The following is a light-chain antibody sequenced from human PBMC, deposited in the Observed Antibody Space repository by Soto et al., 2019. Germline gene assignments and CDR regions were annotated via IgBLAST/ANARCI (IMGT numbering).Light chain of an antibody. V-gene: IGKV1-5*03. J-gene: IGKJ1*01. CDR1: QSIGSW. Sequence: IHITQSPSTLSASVGDRVTITCRASQSIGSWLAWYQQKPGKAPKLLIYKASSLESGVPSRFSGSGSGTDFTLTISSLQPDDFATYYCQQYNSFRTFGQGTKVDIK. CDR3: QQYNSFRT. CDR2: KAS.